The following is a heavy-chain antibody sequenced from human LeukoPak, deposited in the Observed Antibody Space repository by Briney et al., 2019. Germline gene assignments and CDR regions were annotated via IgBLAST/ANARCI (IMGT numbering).Heavy chain of an antibody. V-gene: IGHV3-7*01. CDR2: IKQDGSEK. Sequence: PGGSLRLSCAASGFTFSSYWMSWVRQAPGKGLEWVANIKQDGSEKYYVDSVKGRFTISRDNAKNSLYLQMNSLRAEDTAVYYCARGIAGADDAFDIWGQGTMVTVSS. CDR1: GFTFSSYW. CDR3: ARGIAGADDAFDI. D-gene: IGHD1-26*01. J-gene: IGHJ3*02.